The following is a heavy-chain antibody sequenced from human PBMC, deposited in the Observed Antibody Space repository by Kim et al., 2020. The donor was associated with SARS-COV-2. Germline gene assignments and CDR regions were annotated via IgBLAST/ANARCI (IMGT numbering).Heavy chain of an antibody. D-gene: IGHD2-2*03. J-gene: IGHJ6*02. CDR2: IYSGGST. V-gene: IGHV3-53*04. Sequence: GGSLRLSCAASGFTVSSNYMSWVRQAPGKGLEWVSVIYSGGSTYYADSVKGRFTISRHNSKNTLYLQMNSLRAEDTAVYYCARGGGLSGYCSSTSCYGAYYGMDVWGQGTTVTVSS. CDR1: GFTVSSNY. CDR3: ARGGGLSGYCSSTSCYGAYYGMDV.